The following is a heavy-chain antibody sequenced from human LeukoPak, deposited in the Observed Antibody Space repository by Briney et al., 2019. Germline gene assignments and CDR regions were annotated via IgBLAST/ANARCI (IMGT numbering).Heavy chain of an antibody. V-gene: IGHV4-39*01. Sequence: SETLSLTCTVSGGSISSSSYYWGWIRQPPGKGLEWIGSIYYSGSTYYNPSLKSRVAISVDTSKNQFSLKLSSVTAADTAVYYCARGGGRGYTTYYYYYYMDVWGKGTTVTVSS. J-gene: IGHJ6*03. CDR3: ARGGGRGYTTYYYYYYMDV. CDR1: GGSISSSSYY. D-gene: IGHD2-2*02. CDR2: IYYSGST.